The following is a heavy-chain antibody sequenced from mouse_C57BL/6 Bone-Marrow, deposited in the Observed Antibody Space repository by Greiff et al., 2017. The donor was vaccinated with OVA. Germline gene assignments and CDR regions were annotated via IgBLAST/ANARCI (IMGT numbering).Heavy chain of an antibody. J-gene: IGHJ2*01. D-gene: IGHD1-1*01. V-gene: IGHV14-1*01. CDR2: IDPEDGDT. CDR1: GFNIKDYY. Sequence: EVKLMESGAELVRPGASVKLSCTASGFNIKDYYMHWVKQRPEQGLEWIGRIDPEDGDTEYAPKFQGKATLIVDQSSSTAYMQLNSLTSEDSAVYYCARRYYGSSNLYFDYWGQGTTLTVSS. CDR3: ARRYYGSSNLYFDY.